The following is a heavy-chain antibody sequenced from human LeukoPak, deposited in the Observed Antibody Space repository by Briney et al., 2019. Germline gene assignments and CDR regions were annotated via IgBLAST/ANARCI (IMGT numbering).Heavy chain of an antibody. CDR2: INPSGGST. CDR1: GYTFTSYY. Sequence: ASVKVSCKASGYTFTSYYMHWVRQAPGQGLEWMGIINPSGGSTSHAQKFQGRVTMTRDTSTSTVYMELSSLRSEDTAVYYCARVSTMVRGVITRAYDYWGQGTLVTVSS. CDR3: ARVSTMVRGVITRAYDY. V-gene: IGHV1-46*01. J-gene: IGHJ4*02. D-gene: IGHD3-10*01.